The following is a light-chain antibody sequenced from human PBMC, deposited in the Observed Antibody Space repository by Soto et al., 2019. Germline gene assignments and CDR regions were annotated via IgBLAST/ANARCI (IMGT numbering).Light chain of an antibody. CDR1: SNDVGGYDL. CDR2: EAT. V-gene: IGLV2-23*02. J-gene: IGLJ2*01. Sequence: QSALTQPASVSGSPGQSITISCTGTSNDVGGYDLVSWYQHHPGKAPKLIIYEATKRPSGVSDRFSGSKSGNTASLTISALQAEDEADYSCCSFAGGATFVFGGGTKVT. CDR3: CSFAGGATFV.